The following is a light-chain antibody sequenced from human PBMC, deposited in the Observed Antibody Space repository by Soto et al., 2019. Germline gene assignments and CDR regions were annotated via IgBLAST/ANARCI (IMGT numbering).Light chain of an antibody. CDR3: QVYGPSPPIT. CDR2: DAS. V-gene: IGKV3-11*01. Sequence: EIVLTQSPATLSLSPGERATLSCRASQSVSTFLAWYQHKPGQAPRLLIYDASNRATGIPDRFRGSGSGTDFTLTISSLEPEDFAVYYCQVYGPSPPITFGQGTRLEIK. J-gene: IGKJ5*01. CDR1: QSVSTF.